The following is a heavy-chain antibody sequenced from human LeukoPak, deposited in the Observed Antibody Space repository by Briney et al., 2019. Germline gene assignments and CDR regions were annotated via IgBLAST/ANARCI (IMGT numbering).Heavy chain of an antibody. J-gene: IGHJ4*02. CDR3: ARCQYYYDSSGYFPAFDY. V-gene: IGHV4-4*07. CDR2: IYSSGST. Sequence: ASETLSLTCTVSGGSISSYYWSWIRQPAGKGLEWIGRIYSSGSTNYNPSLKSRVTISVDTSKNQFSLKLRSVTAADTAVYYCARCQYYYDSSGYFPAFDYWGQGTLVTVSS. CDR1: GGSISSYY. D-gene: IGHD3-22*01.